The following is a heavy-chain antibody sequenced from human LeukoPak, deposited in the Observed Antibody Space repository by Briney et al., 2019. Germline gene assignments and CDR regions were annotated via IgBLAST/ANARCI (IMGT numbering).Heavy chain of an antibody. CDR1: GFTFSSYG. D-gene: IGHD1-7*01. Sequence: GRSLRLSCAASGFTFSSYGMHWVRQAPGKGLEWVAVISYDGSNKYYADYVKRRFTISRDNSKNTLYLQMNSLRAEDTAVYYCAKDGNYAHFDYWGQGTLVSVSS. J-gene: IGHJ4*02. V-gene: IGHV3-30*18. CDR2: ISYDGSNK. CDR3: AKDGNYAHFDY.